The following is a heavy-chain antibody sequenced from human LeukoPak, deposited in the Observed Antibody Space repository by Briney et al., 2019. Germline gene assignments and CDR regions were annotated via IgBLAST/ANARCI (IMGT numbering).Heavy chain of an antibody. D-gene: IGHD7-27*01. CDR2: IIPIFGTA. V-gene: IGHV1-69*13. CDR3: VASGDHSNEFAY. CDR1: GGTFNSYA. Sequence: SVKVSCKASGGTFNSYAISWVRQAPGQGLEWMGGIIPIFGTANYAQKFQGRVTITADESTSTAYMELSSMRSEDTAVYYCVASGDHSNEFAYWGQGTLVTVSS. J-gene: IGHJ4*02.